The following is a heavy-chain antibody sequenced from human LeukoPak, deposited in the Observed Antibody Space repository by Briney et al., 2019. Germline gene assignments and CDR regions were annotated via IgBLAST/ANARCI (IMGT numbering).Heavy chain of an antibody. D-gene: IGHD4-11*01. Sequence: SQTLSLTCAVYGGSFSGYYWSWIRQPPGKGLEWIGEINHSGSTNYNPSLKSRVTISVDTSKNQFSLKLSSVTAADTAVYYCARGRAVRRLNWFDPWGQGTLVTLSS. CDR2: INHSGST. CDR3: ARGRAVRRLNWFDP. V-gene: IGHV4-34*01. J-gene: IGHJ5*02. CDR1: GGSFSGYY.